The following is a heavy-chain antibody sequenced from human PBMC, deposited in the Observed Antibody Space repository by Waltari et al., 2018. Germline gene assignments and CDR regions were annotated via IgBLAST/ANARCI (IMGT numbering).Heavy chain of an antibody. J-gene: IGHJ4*02. Sequence: EVHLVESGGGLVQLGGSLRLCWAASGFTFRTYWMSWVRQAPGKGLEWLANIKGDGSQKNYVDSVKGRFTISRDTANNSLYLQMNSLRAEDTAVYYCARDPHYSNFDYWGQGTLVTVSS. CDR3: ARDPHYSNFDY. CDR1: GFTFRTYW. V-gene: IGHV3-7*01. D-gene: IGHD4-4*01. CDR2: IKGDGSQK.